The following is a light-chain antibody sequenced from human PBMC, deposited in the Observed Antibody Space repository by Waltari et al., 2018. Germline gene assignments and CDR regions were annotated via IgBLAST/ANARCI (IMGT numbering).Light chain of an antibody. CDR3: QQYSSFST. J-gene: IGKJ2*01. CDR1: QSVGTW. V-gene: IGKV1-5*03. CDR2: MAS. Sequence: DIQMTQSPSTLSASVGDRVTISCRASQSVGTWLAWYQQKLGKAPKLLIYMASSLESGVPSRFSGSGSGTEFTLTISSLQPDDFATYSCQQYSSFSTFGQGTKLDI.